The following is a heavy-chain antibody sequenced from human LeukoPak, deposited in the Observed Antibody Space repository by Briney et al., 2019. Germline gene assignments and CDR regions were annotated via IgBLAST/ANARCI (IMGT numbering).Heavy chain of an antibody. Sequence: PAGSLTLSCAASGFTFINYAMHWVRHAPGQGLEWVALISYDESNKYYVASVKSPFTTSRDNSRNTLNRQINSLRAEDTAVYYCARGRYCSTTNCYSYYYYYAMDVWGQGTTVTVSS. CDR1: GFTFINYA. CDR3: ARGRYCSTTNCYSYYYYYAMDV. CDR2: ISYDESNK. J-gene: IGHJ6*02. D-gene: IGHD2-2*02. V-gene: IGHV3-30-3*01.